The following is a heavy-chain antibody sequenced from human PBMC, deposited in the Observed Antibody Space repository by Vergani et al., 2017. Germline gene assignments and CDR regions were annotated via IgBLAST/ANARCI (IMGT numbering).Heavy chain of an antibody. J-gene: IGHJ5*01. D-gene: IGHD3-22*01. CDR1: GGTFSSYT. V-gene: IGHV1-69*08. CDR3: ARDNNWSYYYDSSGHGWFDS. CDR2: IIPILGIA. Sequence: QVQLVQSGAEVKKPGSSVKVSCKASGGTFSSYTISWVRQAPGQGLEWMGRIIPILGIANYAQKFQGRVTITADKSTSTAYMELSSLRSEDTAVYYCARDNNWSYYYDSSGHGWFDSWGQGTLVTVSS.